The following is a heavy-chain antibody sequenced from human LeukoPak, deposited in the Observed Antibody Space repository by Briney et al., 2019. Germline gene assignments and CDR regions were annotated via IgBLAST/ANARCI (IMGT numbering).Heavy chain of an antibody. CDR2: ITPSSTYI. CDR3: AREAGRELPLDY. D-gene: IGHD1-26*01. Sequence: GGSLRLSCAASGFTVSSNHMSWVRQAPGKELECVSSITPSSTYIFNADSVKGRFTISRDNVKNSLSLQMNSLRAEDTAVYYCAREAGRELPLDYWGQGTLVTVSS. J-gene: IGHJ4*02. CDR1: GFTVSSNH. V-gene: IGHV3-21*01.